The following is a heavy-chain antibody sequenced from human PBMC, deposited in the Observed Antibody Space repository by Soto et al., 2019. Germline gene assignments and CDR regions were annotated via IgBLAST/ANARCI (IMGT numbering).Heavy chain of an antibody. D-gene: IGHD3-3*01. Sequence: QERLVQSGAEVRKPGSSVKVSCKVTGGTSTRYAINWVRQAPGQGLEWMGGIVPMFGTSKYAQKFQGRVTITADASTNIALMQLRTLRSQDTAVYYCKRGSEFDFWSGYLWGQGTLVSVSS. V-gene: IGHV1-69*01. CDR1: GGTSTRYA. CDR2: IVPMFGTS. CDR3: KRGSEFDFWSGYL. J-gene: IGHJ4*02.